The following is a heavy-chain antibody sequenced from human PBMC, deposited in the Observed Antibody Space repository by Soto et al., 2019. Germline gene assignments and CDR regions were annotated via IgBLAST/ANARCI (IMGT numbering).Heavy chain of an antibody. CDR3: AHLPAFYDFWSGYPNWFDP. CDR2: IYWDDDK. J-gene: IGHJ5*02. V-gene: IGHV2-5*02. Sequence: SGPTLVNPTQTLTLTCTFSGFSLSTSGVGVGWIRQPPGKALEWLALIYWDDDKRYSPSLKSRLTITKDTSKNQVVLTMTNMDPVDTATYYCAHLPAFYDFWSGYPNWFDPWGQGTLVTVSS. CDR1: GFSLSTSGVG. D-gene: IGHD3-3*01.